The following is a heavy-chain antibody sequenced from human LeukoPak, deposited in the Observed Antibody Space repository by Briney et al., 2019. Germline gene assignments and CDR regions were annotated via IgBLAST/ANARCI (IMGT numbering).Heavy chain of an antibody. V-gene: IGHV3-30*03. D-gene: IGHD5-18*01. Sequence: GGSLRLSCAVSGCTFSSYGLHWLRQAPGKGLEWVAVISYDGSNKYYADSVKGRFTISRDNSKNTLYLQMNSLRAEDTAVYYCAARGYSYGYPPFDYWGQGTLVTVPS. CDR1: GCTFSSYG. CDR3: AARGYSYGYPPFDY. CDR2: ISYDGSNK. J-gene: IGHJ4*02.